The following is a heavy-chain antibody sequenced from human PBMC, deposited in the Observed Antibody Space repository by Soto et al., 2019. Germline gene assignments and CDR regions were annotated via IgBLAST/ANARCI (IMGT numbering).Heavy chain of an antibody. J-gene: IGHJ3*02. Sequence: QVQLQQWGAGLLKLSETLSLTCAVYGGSFSGYYWSWIRQPPGKGLEWIGEINHSGSTNYNPSLKSRVTISVDTSKNQFSLKLSSVTAADTAVYYCARPHYYGSGSYYRHAFDIWGQGTMVTVSS. CDR1: GGSFSGYY. CDR2: INHSGST. V-gene: IGHV4-34*01. D-gene: IGHD3-10*01. CDR3: ARPHYYGSGSYYRHAFDI.